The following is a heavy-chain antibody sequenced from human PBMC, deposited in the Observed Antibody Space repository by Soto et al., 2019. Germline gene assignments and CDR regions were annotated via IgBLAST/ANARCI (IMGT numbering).Heavy chain of an antibody. Sequence: QVQLVESGGGVVQPGRSLRLSCAASGFTFSSYAMHWVRQAPGKGLAWVAIISHDGSNKYYADSVEGRFTISRDNSKNSLYLQMNSLRAEDTAVYYGAISTGDRYGFPFGYGGEGTLVTVSS. J-gene: IGHJ4*02. D-gene: IGHD5-18*01. CDR3: AISTGDRYGFPFGY. CDR2: ISHDGSNK. V-gene: IGHV3-30*03. CDR1: GFTFSSYA.